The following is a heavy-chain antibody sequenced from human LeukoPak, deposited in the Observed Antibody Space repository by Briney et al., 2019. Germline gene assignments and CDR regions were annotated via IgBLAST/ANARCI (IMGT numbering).Heavy chain of an antibody. CDR2: INPNSGDA. CDR3: ARATAASYEY. J-gene: IGHJ4*02. CDR1: XYTFTCYY. V-gene: IGHV1-2*06. Sequence: ASVKXXCKASXYTFTCYYMHWVRQAPGQGLEWMGRINPNSGDANYAQKFQGRVTMTRDTSINTAYMELSGLKSDDTAVYYCARATAASYEYWGQGTLVTVSS. D-gene: IGHD2-2*01.